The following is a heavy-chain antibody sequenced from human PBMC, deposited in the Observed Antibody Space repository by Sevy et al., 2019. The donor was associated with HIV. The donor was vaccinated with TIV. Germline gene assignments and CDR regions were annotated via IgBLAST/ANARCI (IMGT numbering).Heavy chain of an antibody. J-gene: IGHJ4*02. Sequence: GSLRLSCAASGFSISPYAFHWVRQAPGKGLEWVALMSYDGSTRYYADSAKGRFAISKDNSKNTLYLQMNSLRIEDTAIYYCARDAGYSTGWYAGYWGQGTLVTVS. CDR1: GFSISPYA. V-gene: IGHV3-30*09. CDR3: ARDAGYSTGWYAGY. D-gene: IGHD6-19*01. CDR2: MSYDGSTR.